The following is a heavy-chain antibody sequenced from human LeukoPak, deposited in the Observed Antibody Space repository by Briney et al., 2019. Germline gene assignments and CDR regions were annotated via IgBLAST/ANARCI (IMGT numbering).Heavy chain of an antibody. V-gene: IGHV3-53*01. J-gene: IGHJ4*02. CDR2: LYSDGNT. CDR3: ARGVGSAYYYYFDY. Sequence: GGSLRLSCAASGFTVITNDMTWVRQAPGKGLEWVSVLYSDGNTKYADSVQGRFTISRDNAKNSLYLQMSSLRAEDAAVYYCARGVGSAYYYYFDYWGQGTLVTVSS. D-gene: IGHD3-22*01. CDR1: GFTVITND.